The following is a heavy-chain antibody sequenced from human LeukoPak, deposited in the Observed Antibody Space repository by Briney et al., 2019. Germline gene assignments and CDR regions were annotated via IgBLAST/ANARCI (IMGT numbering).Heavy chain of an antibody. V-gene: IGHV3-33*01. D-gene: IGHD2-15*01. CDR2: IWYDGSNK. CDR3: ARDGVAATFLFDY. CDR1: GFTFSSYG. J-gene: IGHJ4*02. Sequence: PGGSLRLSCAAFGFTFSSYGMHWVRQAPGKGLEWVAVIWYDGSNKYYADSVKGRFTISRDNSKNTLYLQMNSLRAEDTAVYYCARDGVAATFLFDYWGQGTLVTVSS.